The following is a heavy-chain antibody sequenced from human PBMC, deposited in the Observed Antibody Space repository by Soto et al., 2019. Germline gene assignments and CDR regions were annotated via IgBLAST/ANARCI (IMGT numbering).Heavy chain of an antibody. CDR2: ISVYTGNT. CDR1: GYTFSAYG. D-gene: IGHD2-8*01. CDR3: ARDRCTTDRCDTHHFDV. Sequence: ASVKVSCKASGYTFSAYGVSWVRQAPGQGLEWLGWISVYTGNTKQAQKFQDRITLTTEASTGTAYLELRNLRFDDTAVYFCARDRCTTDRCDTHHFDVWGQGTTVTVSS. V-gene: IGHV1-18*04. J-gene: IGHJ6*02.